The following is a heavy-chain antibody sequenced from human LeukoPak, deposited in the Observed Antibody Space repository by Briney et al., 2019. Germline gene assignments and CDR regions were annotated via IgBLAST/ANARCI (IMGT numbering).Heavy chain of an antibody. Sequence: PGRSLRLSCTASGFTFGGYAMSWVRQAPGKRLEWVGFIRSKAYGGTTEYAASVKGRFTISRDDSKSIAYLQMNSLKTEDTAVYYCTREVEGGYDSAPYDYWGQGTLVTVSS. CDR2: IRSKAYGGTT. V-gene: IGHV3-49*04. D-gene: IGHD5-12*01. CDR3: TREVEGGYDSAPYDY. CDR1: GFTFGGYA. J-gene: IGHJ4*02.